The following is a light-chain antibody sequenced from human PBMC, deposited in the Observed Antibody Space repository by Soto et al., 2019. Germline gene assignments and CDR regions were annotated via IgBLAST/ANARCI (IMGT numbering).Light chain of an antibody. V-gene: IGKV1-5*03. CDR3: EQYNSYSDT. J-gene: IGKJ2*01. Sequence: DIQMTQSPSTLSASVGDRVTISCRATQSISSWLACSQQKPGKAPKLLIYQATSLESRVPSRFSGSGSGTEFALTIISLKPDDFATYYCEQYNSYSDTFGQGTKLEIK. CDR1: QSISSW. CDR2: QAT.